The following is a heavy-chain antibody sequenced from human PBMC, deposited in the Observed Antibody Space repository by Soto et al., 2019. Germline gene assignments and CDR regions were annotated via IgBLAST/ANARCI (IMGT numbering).Heavy chain of an antibody. Sequence: SVKVSCKASGGTFSSYAISWVRQAPGQGLERMGGIIPIFGTANYAQKFQGRVTITADESTSTAYMELSSLRSEDTAVYYCARDLIWDIVAPSDYWGQGTLVTVSS. CDR2: IIPIFGTA. D-gene: IGHD5-12*01. V-gene: IGHV1-69*13. J-gene: IGHJ4*02. CDR1: GGTFSSYA. CDR3: ARDLIWDIVAPSDY.